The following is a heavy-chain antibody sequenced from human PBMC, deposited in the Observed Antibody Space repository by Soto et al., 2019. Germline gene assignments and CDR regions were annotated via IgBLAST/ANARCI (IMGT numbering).Heavy chain of an antibody. V-gene: IGHV4-30-2*01. CDR2: IYHSGST. CDR3: ARDRRHHVPAAIFYYYYGMDV. J-gene: IGHJ6*02. D-gene: IGHD2-2*01. CDR1: GGSISSGGYS. Sequence: LSLTCAVSGGSISSGGYSWSWIRQPPGKGLEWIGYIYHSGSTYYNPSLKSRVTISVDRSKNQFSLKLSSVTAADTAVYYCARDRRHHVPAAIFYYYYGMDVWGQGTTVTVSS.